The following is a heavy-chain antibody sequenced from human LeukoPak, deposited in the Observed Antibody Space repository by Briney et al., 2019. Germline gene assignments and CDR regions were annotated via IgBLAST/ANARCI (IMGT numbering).Heavy chain of an antibody. D-gene: IGHD2-2*01. CDR1: GFPYSSYV. V-gene: IGHV3-48*03. CDR2: ISSSGSTI. CDR3: ARGSSSTDEFYCMEV. Sequence: GGSLPLFCAASGFPYSSYVVNWVRQAPGKGLEWVSYISSSGSTIYYADSVKGRFTLSRNNAKNSLYLQMNSLRAEDTAVYYCARGSSSTDEFYCMEVWGQ. J-gene: IGHJ6*02.